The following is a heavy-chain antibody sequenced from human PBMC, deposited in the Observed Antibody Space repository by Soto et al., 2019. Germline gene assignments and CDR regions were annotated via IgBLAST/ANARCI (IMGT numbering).Heavy chain of an antibody. J-gene: IGHJ6*02. V-gene: IGHV6-1*01. CDR1: GDSVSSNSAA. D-gene: IGHD6-13*01. Sequence: SQTLSLTCAISGDSVSSNSAAWNWIRQSPSRGLEWLGRTYYRSKWYNDYAVSVKSRITINPDTSKNQISLQLNSVTPEDTAVYYCARAGIAAPYYYYGMDVWGQGTTVTVSS. CDR2: TYYRSKWYN. CDR3: ARAGIAAPYYYYGMDV.